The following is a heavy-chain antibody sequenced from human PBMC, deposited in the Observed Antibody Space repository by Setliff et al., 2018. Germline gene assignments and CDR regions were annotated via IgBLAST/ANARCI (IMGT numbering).Heavy chain of an antibody. CDR3: ARDRRIVGARHAFDI. CDR2: IYYSGST. CDR1: GGSISSGGYY. Sequence: SETLSLTCTVSGGSISSGGYYWSWIRQHPGKGLEWIGYIYYSGSTYYNPSLKSRVTISVDTSKNQYSLKLSSVTAADTAVYYCARDRRIVGARHAFDIWGQGTMVTVSS. V-gene: IGHV4-31*03. D-gene: IGHD1-26*01. J-gene: IGHJ3*02.